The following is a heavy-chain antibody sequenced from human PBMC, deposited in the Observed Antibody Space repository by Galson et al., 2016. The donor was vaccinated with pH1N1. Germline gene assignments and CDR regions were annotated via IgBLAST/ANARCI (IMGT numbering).Heavy chain of an antibody. Sequence: SLRLSCAASGFSFSNYGMHWVRQAPGKGPEWVAVISFDGSNKNYADSVKGRVTISRDNSQNTVFLLLDSLRPEDTAVYHCAKDRPQMMLRYFYWLLGDAMDVWGQGTTVIVSS. CDR1: GFSFSNYG. CDR3: AKDRPQMMLRYFYWLLGDAMDV. J-gene: IGHJ6*02. CDR2: ISFDGSNK. V-gene: IGHV3-30*18. D-gene: IGHD3-9*01.